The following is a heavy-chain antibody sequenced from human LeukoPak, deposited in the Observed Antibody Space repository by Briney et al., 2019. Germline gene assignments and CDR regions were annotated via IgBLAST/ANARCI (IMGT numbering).Heavy chain of an antibody. J-gene: IGHJ3*01. CDR1: GFTFSSYS. Sequence: GGSLRLSCAASGFTFSSYSMNWVRQAPGKGLEWVSYISSSSSTIYYADSVKGRFTISRDNAKNSLYLQMNSLRAEDTAVYYCARESYGDYFVAPWGQGTMVTVSS. D-gene: IGHD4-17*01. CDR3: ARESYGDYFVAP. V-gene: IGHV3-48*01. CDR2: ISSSSSTI.